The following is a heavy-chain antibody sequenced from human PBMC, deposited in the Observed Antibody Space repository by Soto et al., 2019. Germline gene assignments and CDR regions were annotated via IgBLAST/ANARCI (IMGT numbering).Heavy chain of an antibody. D-gene: IGHD1-26*01. CDR1: GFTVSSNY. CDR2: TYPGGTT. Sequence: EVQLVESGGGLVQPGGSLRLSCAASGFTVSSNYMSWVRQAPGRGLEWVSVTYPGGTTHYADSVKGRFTISRDNSKNTMAIQMNSLRADDTAMYYCTREFRTSGSRDAVDIWGQGTVVTVSS. CDR3: TREFRTSGSRDAVDI. V-gene: IGHV3-66*01. J-gene: IGHJ3*02.